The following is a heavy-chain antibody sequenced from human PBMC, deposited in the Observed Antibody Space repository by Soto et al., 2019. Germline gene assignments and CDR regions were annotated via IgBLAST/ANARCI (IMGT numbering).Heavy chain of an antibody. Sequence: QVQLVESGGGVVQPGRSLRLSCAASGFSFTTYGMHWVRQAPGEGLEWVAVIWYDGSNKYYADSVKGRFTISRDTSKNPLYSQRNSPGAKATAGYYGAKARGGGAVVPDYWGQGTLVTVSS. CDR3: AKARGGGAVVPDY. CDR1: GFSFTTYG. CDR2: IWYDGSNK. V-gene: IGHV3-33*06. J-gene: IGHJ4*02. D-gene: IGHD2-21*01.